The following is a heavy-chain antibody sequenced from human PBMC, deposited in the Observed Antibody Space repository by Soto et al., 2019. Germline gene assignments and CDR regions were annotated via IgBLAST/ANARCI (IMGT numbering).Heavy chain of an antibody. CDR3: ASGHDAYKVRY. Sequence: QVQLQESGPGLVKPSQTLSLTCTVSGGSISSGGTGSYWTWIRQLPGKGLEWIGYIYYTGNTYYSRSLNSRPPISIDTSAIQSSLKLTSVTAADAAVYFCASGHDAYKVRYWGQGTLVTVSS. CDR1: GGSISSGGTGSY. V-gene: IGHV4-31*03. J-gene: IGHJ4*02. CDR2: IYYTGNT. D-gene: IGHD1-1*01.